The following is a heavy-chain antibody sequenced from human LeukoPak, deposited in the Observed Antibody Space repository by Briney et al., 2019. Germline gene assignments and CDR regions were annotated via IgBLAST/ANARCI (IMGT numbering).Heavy chain of an antibody. Sequence: GGSLRLSCAASGFTFSSSAMSWVRQAPGKGLEWVSAISGSGGSTYYADSVKGRFTISRDNSRGTLYLQMNSLRAEDTAVYYCAKGYYDYVWGSYYFDYWGQGTLVTVSS. V-gene: IGHV3-23*01. J-gene: IGHJ4*02. D-gene: IGHD3-16*01. CDR1: GFTFSSSA. CDR2: ISGSGGST. CDR3: AKGYYDYVWGSYYFDY.